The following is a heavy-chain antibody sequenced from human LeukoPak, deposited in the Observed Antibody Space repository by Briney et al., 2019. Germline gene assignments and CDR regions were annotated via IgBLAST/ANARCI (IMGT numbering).Heavy chain of an antibody. Sequence: SETLSLTCTVSGGSISSSSYYWGWIRQPPGKGLEWIGSIYYSGSTYYNPSLKSRVTISVDTSKNQFSLKLSSVTAADAAVYYCAREYCSSTSCYGLDVWGKGTTVTISS. D-gene: IGHD2-2*01. J-gene: IGHJ6*04. CDR1: GGSISSSSYY. CDR3: AREYCSSTSCYGLDV. V-gene: IGHV4-39*02. CDR2: IYYSGST.